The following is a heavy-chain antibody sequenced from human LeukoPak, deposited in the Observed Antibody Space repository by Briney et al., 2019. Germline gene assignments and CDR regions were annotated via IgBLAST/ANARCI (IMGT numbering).Heavy chain of an antibody. V-gene: IGHV3-7*01. D-gene: IGHD3-22*01. CDR1: GFTFSSYW. J-gene: IGHJ4*02. Sequence: GGSLRLXCAASGFTFSSYWMSWVRRAPGKGLEWVANIKQDGSEKYYVDSVKGRFTISRDNAKNSLYLQMNSLRAEDTAVYYCARDPLAFYYDSSGYYYVRLGLDYWGQGTLVTVSS. CDR3: ARDPLAFYYDSSGYYYVRLGLDY. CDR2: IKQDGSEK.